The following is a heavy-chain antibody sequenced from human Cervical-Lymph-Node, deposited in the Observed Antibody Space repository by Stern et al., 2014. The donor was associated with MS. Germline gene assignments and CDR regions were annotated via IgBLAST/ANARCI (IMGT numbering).Heavy chain of an antibody. CDR3: AGSGTYYPDY. J-gene: IGHJ4*02. CDR1: GGSISSYY. CDR2: SHYSGPP. Sequence: VQLVESGPGLMKPSETLSLTCSVSGGSISSYYWNWIRQPPGKGLEWIANSHYSGPPNYIRPLKRSVPILQDTPIKKISLKLPSVTAADTAVYYCAGSGTYYPDYWGQGILVTVSS. V-gene: IGHV4-59*08. D-gene: IGHD3-3*01.